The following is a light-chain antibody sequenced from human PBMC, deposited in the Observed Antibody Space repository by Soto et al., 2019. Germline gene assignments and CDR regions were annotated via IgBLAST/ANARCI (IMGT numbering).Light chain of an antibody. CDR2: DAS. CDR1: QSASTF. J-gene: IGKJ1*01. Sequence: DIQMTQSPSNLPASVGDIVTITCRSSQSASTFLAWYQQKPGQDPKLLIYDASTLQSGVPSRFSASGSGTEFALTISSLQYEDFAVYYCQQYDKWPPTFGQGTKVDIK. V-gene: IGKV1-5*01. CDR3: QQYDKWPPT.